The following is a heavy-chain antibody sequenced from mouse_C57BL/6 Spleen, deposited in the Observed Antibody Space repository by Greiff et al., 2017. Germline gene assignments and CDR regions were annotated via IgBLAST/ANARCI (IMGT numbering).Heavy chain of an antibody. CDR2: IDPETGGT. CDR3: TRPITTVPFAY. J-gene: IGHJ3*01. D-gene: IGHD1-1*01. CDR1: GYTFTDYE. Sequence: QVQLKQSGAELVRPGASVTLSCKASGYTFTDYEMHWVKQTPVHGLEWIGAIDPETGGTAYNQKFKGKAILTADKSSSTAYMELRSLTSEDSAVYYCTRPITTVPFAYWGQGTLVTVSA. V-gene: IGHV1-15*01.